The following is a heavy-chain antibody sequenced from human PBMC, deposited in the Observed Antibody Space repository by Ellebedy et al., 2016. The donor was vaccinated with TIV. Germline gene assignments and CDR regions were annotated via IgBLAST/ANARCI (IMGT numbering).Heavy chain of an antibody. V-gene: IGHV4-34*01. D-gene: IGHD1-1*01. CDR3: ARGNWNDVGHLYHYALDV. CDR2: INHSGST. Sequence: GSLRLSXAVYGGSFSGYYWSWIRQPPGKGLEWIGEINHSGSTNYNPSLKSRVTISVDTSKKQFSLNLGSATAADTAVYYCARGNWNDVGHLYHYALDVWGHGTTVTVSS. J-gene: IGHJ6*02. CDR1: GGSFSGYY.